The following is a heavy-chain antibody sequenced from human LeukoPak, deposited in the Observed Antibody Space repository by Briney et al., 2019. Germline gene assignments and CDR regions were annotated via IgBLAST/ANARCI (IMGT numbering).Heavy chain of an antibody. CDR2: ISSNGGST. CDR3: ARDRTRREIFPPHFDY. CDR1: GFTFSSYA. J-gene: IGHJ4*02. Sequence: GGSLRLPCAASGFTFSSYAMHWVRQAPGKGLEYVSAISSNGGSTYYANSVKGRFTISRDNSKNTLYLQMGSLRAEDMAVYYCARDRTRREIFPPHFDYWGQGTLVTVSS. V-gene: IGHV3-64*01. D-gene: IGHD2-15*01.